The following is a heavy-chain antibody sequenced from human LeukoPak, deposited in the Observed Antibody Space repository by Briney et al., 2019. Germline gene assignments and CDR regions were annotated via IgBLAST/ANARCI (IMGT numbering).Heavy chain of an antibody. Sequence: GRSLRLSCAASGFTFSSYGMHWVRQAPGKGLEWVAVISYDGSNKYYADSVKGRFTISRDNSKNTLYLQMNSLRAEDTDVYYCAKDRYDSSGIDYWGQGTLVTVSS. D-gene: IGHD3-22*01. CDR3: AKDRYDSSGIDY. V-gene: IGHV3-30*18. J-gene: IGHJ4*02. CDR1: GFTFSSYG. CDR2: ISYDGSNK.